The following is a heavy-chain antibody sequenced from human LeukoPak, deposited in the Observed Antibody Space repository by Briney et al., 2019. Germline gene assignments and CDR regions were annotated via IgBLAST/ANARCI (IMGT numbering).Heavy chain of an antibody. CDR3: ARVLDKYSSGWYNWFDP. D-gene: IGHD6-19*01. CDR2: ISAYNGNT. CDR1: GYTFTSYG. Sequence: GASVKVSCKASGYTFTSYGISWVRQAPGQGLEWMGWISAYNGNTNYAQKLQGRVTMTTDTSTSTAYMELRSLRSDDTAVYYCARVLDKYSSGWYNWFDPWGQGTLVTVSS. V-gene: IGHV1-18*01. J-gene: IGHJ5*02.